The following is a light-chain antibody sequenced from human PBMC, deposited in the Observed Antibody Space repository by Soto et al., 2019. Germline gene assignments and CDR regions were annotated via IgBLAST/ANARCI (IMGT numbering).Light chain of an antibody. CDR3: SSYTSISTVI. V-gene: IGLV2-14*01. Sequence: QSVLTQPASVSGSPGQSITISCTGTSTDVGGYNYVSWYQQHPGKAPKLMIFDVSNRPSGVSNRFSASKSGNTASLTISGLEAEEEADYYCSSYTSISTVIFGGGTKVTVL. CDR2: DVS. CDR1: STDVGGYNY. J-gene: IGLJ2*01.